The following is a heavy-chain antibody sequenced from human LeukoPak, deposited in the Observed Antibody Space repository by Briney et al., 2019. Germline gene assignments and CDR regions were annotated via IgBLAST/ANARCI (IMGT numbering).Heavy chain of an antibody. V-gene: IGHV1-2*02. Sequence: ASVKVSCKASGYTFTGYYMHWVRQAPGQGLEWMGWINPNSGGTNYAQKFQGGVTMTRDTSISTAYMELSRLRSDDTAVYYCAKGRVVAGSKSLTYHWLDPWGQGTLVTVSS. J-gene: IGHJ5*02. CDR3: AKGRVVAGSKSLTYHWLDP. CDR1: GYTFTGYY. D-gene: IGHD6-19*01. CDR2: INPNSGGT.